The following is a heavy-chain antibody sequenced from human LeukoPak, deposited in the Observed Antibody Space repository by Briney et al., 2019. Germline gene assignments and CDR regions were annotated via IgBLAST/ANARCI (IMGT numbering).Heavy chain of an antibody. V-gene: IGHV4-34*01. D-gene: IGHD6-13*01. Sequence: PSETLSLTCAVYGGSFSGYYWSWIRQPPGKGLEWIGEINHSGSTNYNPSLKSRVTISVDTSKNQFSLKLSSVTAADTAVYYCASGEAAALSHYWGQGTLVTVSS. CDR2: INHSGST. CDR1: GGSFSGYY. J-gene: IGHJ4*02. CDR3: ASGEAAALSHY.